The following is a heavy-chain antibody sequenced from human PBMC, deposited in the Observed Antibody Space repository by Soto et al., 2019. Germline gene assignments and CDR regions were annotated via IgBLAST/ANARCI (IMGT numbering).Heavy chain of an antibody. CDR1: GLSFRNYW. CDR2: INTDGTYT. CDR3: AGFGYDWNGWD. V-gene: IGHV3-74*01. D-gene: IGHD1-20*01. Sequence: EMQLVESGGGLVQPGGSLRLSCVASGLSFRNYWVHWVRQAPGKGLELVSRINTDGTYTSNADPVKGRFTISRDNAKNTLYLQMNSLRVEDTAVYFCAGFGYDWNGWDWGPGTLVTVSS. J-gene: IGHJ4*02.